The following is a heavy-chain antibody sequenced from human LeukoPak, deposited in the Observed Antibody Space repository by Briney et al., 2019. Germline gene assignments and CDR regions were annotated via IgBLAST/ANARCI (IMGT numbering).Heavy chain of an antibody. Sequence: KPGGSLRLSCAASGFTFSSYAMSWVRQAPGKGLEWVSAISGSGGSTYYADSVKGRFTISRDNSKNTLYLQMNSLRAEDTAVYYCAKAHGSGSYYKLGFDYWGQGTLVTVSS. CDR2: ISGSGGST. D-gene: IGHD3-10*01. J-gene: IGHJ4*02. CDR3: AKAHGSGSYYKLGFDY. CDR1: GFTFSSYA. V-gene: IGHV3-23*01.